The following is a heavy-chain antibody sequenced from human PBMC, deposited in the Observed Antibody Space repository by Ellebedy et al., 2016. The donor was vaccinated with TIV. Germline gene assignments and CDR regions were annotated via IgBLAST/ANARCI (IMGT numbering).Heavy chain of an antibody. Sequence: MPGGSLRLSCGVSGGSVSNTRYYWAWIRQPPGKGLEWIGSVYYSGSPYYNPSFKSRVTLSADTSKNQFSLNLRTVTAADTAVYYCARIDPWQPIDDWGQGILVTGSS. D-gene: IGHD2-21*01. V-gene: IGHV4-39*01. CDR1: GGSVSNTRYY. CDR2: VYYSGSP. J-gene: IGHJ4*02. CDR3: ARIDPWQPIDD.